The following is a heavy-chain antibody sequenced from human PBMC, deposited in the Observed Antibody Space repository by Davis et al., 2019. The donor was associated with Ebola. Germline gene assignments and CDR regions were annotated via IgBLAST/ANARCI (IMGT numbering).Heavy chain of an antibody. Sequence: PAGSLRLSCVGFGFTFSTYGMPWVRQAQGTWLEWVAVISYEGSNKYYGDSVKGRFTISRDNSKNTLYLQMNSLRAEDTAVYYCAKDRRLGGNCYPYFDYWGQGTLVTVSS. V-gene: IGHV3-30*18. CDR2: ISYEGSNK. CDR3: AKDRRLGGNCYPYFDY. J-gene: IGHJ4*02. CDR1: GFTFSTYG. D-gene: IGHD2-15*01.